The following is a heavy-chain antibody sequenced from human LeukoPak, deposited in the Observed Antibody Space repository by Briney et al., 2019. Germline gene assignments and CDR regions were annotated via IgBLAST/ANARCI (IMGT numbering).Heavy chain of an antibody. CDR3: ARGGGYRFDY. J-gene: IGHJ4*02. Sequence: PSETLSLTCTVSGGSISSGDYYWSWIRQPPGKGLEWIGYIYYSGSTYYNPSLKSRVTISVDKSTNQFSLRLSSVTAADTAVYYCARGGGYRFDYWGQGTLVTVSS. CDR1: GGSISSGDYY. CDR2: IYYSGST. D-gene: IGHD5-12*01. V-gene: IGHV4-30-4*01.